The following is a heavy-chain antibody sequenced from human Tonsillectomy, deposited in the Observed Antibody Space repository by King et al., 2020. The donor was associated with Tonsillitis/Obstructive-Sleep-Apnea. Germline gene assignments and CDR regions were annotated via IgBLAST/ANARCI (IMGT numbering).Heavy chain of an antibody. CDR3: AKEPLWFDELLPIDF. V-gene: IGHV3-23*04. J-gene: IGHJ6*04. CDR1: GFTFSSYA. D-gene: IGHD3-10*01. CDR2: ISGFGTST. Sequence: VQLVESGGGLVQPGGSLRLSCAASGFTFSSYAMSWVRQAPGKGLEWVSAISGFGTSTYYADSVKGRFNISRDNYKNTLYLQVNSLRAEDTAVYYGAKEPLWFDELLPIDFWGKGTTVTVSS.